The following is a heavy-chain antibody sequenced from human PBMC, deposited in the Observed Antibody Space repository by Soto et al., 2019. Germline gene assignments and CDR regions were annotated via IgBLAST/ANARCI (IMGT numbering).Heavy chain of an antibody. V-gene: IGHV3-33*01. Sequence: QVQLVESWGGLVQPGRSLRLSCAASGFTFSNYGMHWVRQAPGKGLEWVAVIWYDGRNKYYADSVKGRFTISRDNSKNTLYLQMSSPRAEDTAVYYCARDTYYDILTGSRGANLDYWGQGTLVTVSS. CDR1: GFTFSNYG. CDR3: ARDTYYDILTGSRGANLDY. CDR2: IWYDGRNK. J-gene: IGHJ4*02. D-gene: IGHD3-9*01.